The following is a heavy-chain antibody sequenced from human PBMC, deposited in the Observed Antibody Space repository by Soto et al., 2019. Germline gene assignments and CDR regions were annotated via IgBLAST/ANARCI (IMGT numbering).Heavy chain of an antibody. V-gene: IGHV4-4*07. CDR2: VHTTEGT. CDR1: GGSISPYY. J-gene: IGHJ4*02. Sequence: QVQLQESGPGLVKPSETLSLTCTVSGGSISPYYWSWIRQPAGKGLEWIGRVHTTEGTKYNPSLNSRISMSVDTSNNQFSLNLNSLTAADTAVYYCARALSAAAGLYFDYWGQGTLVTVSS. CDR3: ARALSAAAGLYFDY. D-gene: IGHD6-13*01.